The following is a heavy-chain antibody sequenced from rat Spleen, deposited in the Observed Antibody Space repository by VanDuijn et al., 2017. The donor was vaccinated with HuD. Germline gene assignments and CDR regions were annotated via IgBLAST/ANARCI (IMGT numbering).Heavy chain of an antibody. Sequence: EVELVESGGGLVQPGRSMKLSCAASGFTFSNYGMAWVRQAPTKGLEWVASISTGGGNTYYRDSVKGRFTISRDNAKNTLYLQMDSLRFEDTATYYCARLPDGYTPFDYWGQGVMVTVSS. CDR1: GFTFSNYG. J-gene: IGHJ2*01. CDR2: ISTGGGNT. CDR3: ARLPDGYTPFDY. D-gene: IGHD1-4*01. V-gene: IGHV5S13*01.